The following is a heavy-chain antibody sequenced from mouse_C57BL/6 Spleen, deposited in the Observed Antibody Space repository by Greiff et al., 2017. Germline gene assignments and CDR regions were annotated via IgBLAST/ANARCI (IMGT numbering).Heavy chain of an antibody. J-gene: IGHJ4*01. CDR1: GYAFTNYL. CDR3: ARREELLYAMDY. V-gene: IGHV1-54*01. Sequence: VKLMESGAELVRPGTSVKVSCKASGYAFTNYLIEWVKQRPGQGLEWIGVINPGSGGTNYNEKFKGKATLTADKSSSTAYMQLSSLTSEDSAVYFCARREELLYAMDYWGQGTSVTVSS. CDR2: INPGSGGT.